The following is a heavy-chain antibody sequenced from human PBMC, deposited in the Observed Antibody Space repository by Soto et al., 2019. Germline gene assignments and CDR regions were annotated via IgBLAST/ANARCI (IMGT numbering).Heavy chain of an antibody. CDR1: GGSFSGYY. V-gene: IGHV4-34*01. Sequence: SETLSLTCAVYGGSFSGYYWSWIRQPPGKGLEWIGEINHSGSTNYNPSLKSRVTISVDTSKNQFSLKLSSVTAADTAVYYCARGALATVTTYYYYYYMDVWGKRTTVTVSS. CDR2: INHSGST. CDR3: ARGALATVTTYYYYYYMDV. J-gene: IGHJ6*03. D-gene: IGHD4-17*01.